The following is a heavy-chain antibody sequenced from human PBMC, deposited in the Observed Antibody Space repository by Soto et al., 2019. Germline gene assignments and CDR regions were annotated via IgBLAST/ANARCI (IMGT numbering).Heavy chain of an antibody. V-gene: IGHV1-69*13. CDR2: IIPIFGTA. D-gene: IGHD3-22*01. J-gene: IGHJ4*02. Sequence: ASVKVSCKASGGTFSSYAISWVRQAPGQGLEWMGGIIPIFGTANYAQKFQGRVTITADESTSTAYMELSSLRSEDTAVYYCARVDDGGEPSNPGDSSGYYFHWGQGTLVTVSS. CDR1: GGTFSSYA. CDR3: ARVDDGGEPSNPGDSSGYYFH.